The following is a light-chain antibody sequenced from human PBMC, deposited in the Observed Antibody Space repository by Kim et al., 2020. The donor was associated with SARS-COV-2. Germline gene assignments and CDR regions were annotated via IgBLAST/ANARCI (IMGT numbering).Light chain of an antibody. CDR3: DQYDTTSLT. Sequence: ETVLTQSPGTLSLSPGERATLSCRASQSVGSNYLDWYQQKPGQPPRLLIYGVSIRATGIPDRFSGSGSGTDFTLTISSLEPEDFAIYYCDQYDTTSLTFGGGTKVDIK. CDR2: GVS. V-gene: IGKV3-20*01. CDR1: QSVGSNY. J-gene: IGKJ4*01.